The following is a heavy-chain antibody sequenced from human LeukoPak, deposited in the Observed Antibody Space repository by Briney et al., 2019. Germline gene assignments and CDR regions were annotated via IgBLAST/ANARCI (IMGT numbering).Heavy chain of an antibody. Sequence: PSETLSLTCAVYGGSFSDYYWSWIRQPPGKGLEWIGEINHSGSTNYNPSLKSRVTISVDTSKNQFSLKLISVTASDTAVYYCARLTKFLTTYYPTPWGQGTLVTVSS. CDR3: ARLTKFLTTYYPTP. V-gene: IGHV4-34*01. D-gene: IGHD2/OR15-2a*01. J-gene: IGHJ5*02. CDR2: INHSGST. CDR1: GGSFSDYY.